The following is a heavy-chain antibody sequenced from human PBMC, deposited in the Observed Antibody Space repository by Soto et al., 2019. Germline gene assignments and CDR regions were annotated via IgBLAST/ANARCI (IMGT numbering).Heavy chain of an antibody. V-gene: IGHV4-4*07. CDR3: ARGMTPPGAPAWYYFDS. CDR1: GASITGSFF. J-gene: IGHJ4*02. D-gene: IGHD2-8*02. Sequence: SATLSLTCTVSGASITGSFFWSWIRQPAGKGLEWIGRFSLSGTTNYNPSPRSRVTMSADVSKNQFSLRLTSVTAADTALYYCARGMTPPGAPAWYYFDSWGQGTLVTVSS. CDR2: FSLSGTT.